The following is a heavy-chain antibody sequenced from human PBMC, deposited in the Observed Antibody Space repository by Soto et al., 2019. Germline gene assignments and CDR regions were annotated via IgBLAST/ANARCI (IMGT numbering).Heavy chain of an antibody. J-gene: IGHJ3*02. CDR2: IKQGGIEK. D-gene: IGHD4-17*01. CDR3: LVTTSAFDI. V-gene: IGHV3-7*01. CDR1: EFPLSNFW. Sequence: EVQLVESGGDLAQPGGSLRLSWAASEFPLSNFWVNWVRQAPGKGLEWVANIKQGGIEKNYVDSVKGRFTISRDDTKNSLFLQMNNLRAEDTAIYYCLVTTSAFDIWGRGTTVTVSS.